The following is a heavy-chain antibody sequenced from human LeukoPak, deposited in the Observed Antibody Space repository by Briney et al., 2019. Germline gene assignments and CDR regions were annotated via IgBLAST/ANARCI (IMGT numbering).Heavy chain of an antibody. CDR1: GLTFSSYA. CDR3: APNWNLDY. J-gene: IGHJ4*02. Sequence: GGSLRLSYAPSGLTFSSYAMSWVRQPPGKGLEWMSAISASGGSTYYPASVKGPFTNSRDNSNNTLYLQMSSLRPEDTAIYSCAPNWNLDYWGQRSLVTVSS. V-gene: IGHV3-23*01. CDR2: ISASGGST. D-gene: IGHD1-1*01.